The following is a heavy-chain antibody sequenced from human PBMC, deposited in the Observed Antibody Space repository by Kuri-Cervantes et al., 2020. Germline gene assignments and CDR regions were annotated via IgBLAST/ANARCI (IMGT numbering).Heavy chain of an antibody. D-gene: IGHD1-26*01. CDR1: GGSISSSNW. Sequence: SETLSLTCAVSGGSISSSNWWSWVRQPPGKGLEWIGYIYHSGSTYYNPSLKSRVTISVDRSKNQFSLKLSSVTAADTAVYYCARVLSGYDAFDIWGQGTMVTVSS. CDR3: ARVLSGYDAFDI. V-gene: IGHV4-4*02. CDR2: IYHSGST. J-gene: IGHJ3*02.